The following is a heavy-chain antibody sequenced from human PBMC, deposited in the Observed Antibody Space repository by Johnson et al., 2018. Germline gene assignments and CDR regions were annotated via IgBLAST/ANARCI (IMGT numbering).Heavy chain of an antibody. V-gene: IGHV4-61*02. CDR1: GGSITSGNNA. CDR3: ARGNSHYYFYMDV. CDR2: IYTSGDT. J-gene: IGHJ6*03. D-gene: IGHD4-23*01. Sequence: QVQLQQWGAGLVKPSQTLSLTCTVSGGSITSGNNAWSWIRQPAGKGLEWVGRIYTSGDTNYNPSLRSRVTVSLDTSKNQFSLRLTSVTAADPAIYYCARGNSHYYFYMDVWGKGTTVTVSS.